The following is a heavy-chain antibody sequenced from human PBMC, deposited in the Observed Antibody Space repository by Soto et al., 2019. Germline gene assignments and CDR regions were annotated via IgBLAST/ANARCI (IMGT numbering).Heavy chain of an antibody. D-gene: IGHD2-15*01. CDR1: GYSFTSYW. CDR2: IYPGDSDT. Sequence: GESLKISCKGSGYSFTSYWICWVRQMPVKGLEWMGIIYPGDSDTRYSPSFQGQVTISADKSISTAYLQWSSLKASDTAMYYCARLVVVAATQSPFDPWGQGTLVTVSS. J-gene: IGHJ5*02. V-gene: IGHV5-51*01. CDR3: ARLVVVAATQSPFDP.